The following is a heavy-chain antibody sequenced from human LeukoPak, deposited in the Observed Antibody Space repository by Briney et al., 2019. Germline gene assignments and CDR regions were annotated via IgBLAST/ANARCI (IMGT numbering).Heavy chain of an antibody. CDR1: GFTFSSYG. D-gene: IGHD4-17*01. J-gene: IGHJ4*02. Sequence: GGSLRLSCAASGFTFSSYGTHWVRQAPGKGLEWVAVIWYDGSNKYYADSVKGRFTISRDNSKNTLYLQMSSLRAEDTAVYYCARRAYGDYDNYFDYWGQGTLVTVSS. CDR2: IWYDGSNK. CDR3: ARRAYGDYDNYFDY. V-gene: IGHV3-33*01.